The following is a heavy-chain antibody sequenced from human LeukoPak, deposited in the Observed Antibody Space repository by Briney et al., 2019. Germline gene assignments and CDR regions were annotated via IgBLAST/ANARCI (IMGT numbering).Heavy chain of an antibody. CDR2: ISYDGSNR. V-gene: IGHV3-30*18. D-gene: IGHD6-13*01. CDR1: GFTFSSYA. J-gene: IGHJ3*02. CDR3: AKDDAYSSSWYALDI. Sequence: GGSLRLSCAASGFTFSSYAMHWVRQAPGKGLEWVTVISYDGSNRYYADSVKGRFTISRDNSKNTSSLQMNSLRAEDTAVYYCAKDDAYSSSWYALDIWGQGTMVTVSS.